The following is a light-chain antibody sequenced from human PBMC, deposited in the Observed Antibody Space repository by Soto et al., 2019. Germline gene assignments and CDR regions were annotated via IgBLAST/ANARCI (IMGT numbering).Light chain of an antibody. CDR2: WAS. Sequence: DIVMTQSPDSLAVSLGETATINCKSSQSVLYSSNNKNYLAWYQQKPGPPPKLLIYWASTRESGVPDRFSGSGSETDFTLTISRLQAEDVAVYYCQKYYSTSTFGQGTKLEIK. J-gene: IGKJ2*01. V-gene: IGKV4-1*01. CDR1: QSVLYSSNNKNY. CDR3: QKYYSTST.